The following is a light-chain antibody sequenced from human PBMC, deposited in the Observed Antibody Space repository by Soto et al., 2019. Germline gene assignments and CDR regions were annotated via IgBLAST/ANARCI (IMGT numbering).Light chain of an antibody. Sequence: QSALTQPASVSGSPGQSITISCTGTSSDVGGYDFVSWYQQHPGKVPKLMIFDVTRRPSGVSDRFSGSKSGNTASLTISGLQAEDEGDYYCCSYTSSSTHVFGSGTKVTVL. V-gene: IGLV2-14*03. CDR2: DVT. CDR1: SSDVGGYDF. CDR3: CSYTSSSTHV. J-gene: IGLJ1*01.